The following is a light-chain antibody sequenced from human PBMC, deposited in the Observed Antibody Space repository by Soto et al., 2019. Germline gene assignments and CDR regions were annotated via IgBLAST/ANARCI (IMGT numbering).Light chain of an antibody. V-gene: IGKV3D-15*01. CDR3: HQHETSPPT. Sequence: EIVMTQSPATLSVSPGERATLSCRASQSVSSNLAWYQQKPGQAPRLLIYGASTRATGIPDRFSGSGSGTEFTLTISRVESEDFAVYYCHQHETSPPTFGPGTKVDIK. CDR2: GAS. J-gene: IGKJ3*01. CDR1: QSVSSN.